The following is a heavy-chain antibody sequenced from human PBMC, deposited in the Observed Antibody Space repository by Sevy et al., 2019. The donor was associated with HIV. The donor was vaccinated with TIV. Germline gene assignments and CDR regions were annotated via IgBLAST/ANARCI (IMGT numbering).Heavy chain of an antibody. D-gene: IGHD3-3*01. CDR1: GFNFSSYG. CDR2: ISYDGRSK. J-gene: IGHJ3*02. CDR3: AKESVWYYDIWSGHDAFDI. Sequence: GGSLRLSCAAAGFNFSSYGMHWVRQAPGKGLEWVAVISYDGRSKYYAESVKGRFNIARNNSKNTLYLQISSLRAEETAVYYFAKESVWYYDIWSGHDAFDIWGQGTMVTVSS. V-gene: IGHV3-30*18.